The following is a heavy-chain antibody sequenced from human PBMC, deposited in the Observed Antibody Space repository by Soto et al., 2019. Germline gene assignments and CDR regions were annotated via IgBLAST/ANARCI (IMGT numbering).Heavy chain of an antibody. CDR2: IYYSGST. J-gene: IGHJ4*02. Sequence: SETLSLTCTVSGGSISSSSYYWGWIRQPPGKGLEWIGSIYYSGSTYYNPSLKSRVTISVDTSKNQFSPKLSSVTAADTAVYYCARHRDVLLWFGELSRPHWGQGTLVTVSS. V-gene: IGHV4-39*01. D-gene: IGHD3-10*01. CDR1: GGSISSSSYY. CDR3: ARHRDVLLWFGELSRPH.